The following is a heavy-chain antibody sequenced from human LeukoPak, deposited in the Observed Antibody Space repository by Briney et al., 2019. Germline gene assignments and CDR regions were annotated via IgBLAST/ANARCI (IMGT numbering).Heavy chain of an antibody. CDR2: ISSSGSTI. CDR1: GFTFSSYE. CDR3: ARTMVRGSLPHFDY. J-gene: IGHJ4*02. V-gene: IGHV3-48*03. Sequence: GGPLRLSCAASGFTFSSYEMNWVRQAPGKGLEWVSYISSSGSTIYYADSVKGRFTISRDNAKNSLYLQMNSLRAEDTAVYYCARTMVRGSLPHFDYWGQGTLVTVSS. D-gene: IGHD3-10*01.